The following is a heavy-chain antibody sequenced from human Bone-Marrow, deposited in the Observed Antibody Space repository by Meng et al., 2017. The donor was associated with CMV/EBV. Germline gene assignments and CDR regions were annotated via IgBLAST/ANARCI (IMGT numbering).Heavy chain of an antibody. CDR3: ARRVGASWGYFQH. D-gene: IGHD1-26*01. J-gene: IGHJ1*01. CDR2: INPNSGGT. V-gene: IGHV1-2*02. Sequence: ASVKVSCKASGYTFTGYYMHWVRQAPGQGLEWMGWINPNSGGTNYSQKFQGRVTLTRDTSTSTAYMELSSLTSEDTAVYYCARRVGASWGYFQHWGQGTLVTVSS. CDR1: GYTFTGYY.